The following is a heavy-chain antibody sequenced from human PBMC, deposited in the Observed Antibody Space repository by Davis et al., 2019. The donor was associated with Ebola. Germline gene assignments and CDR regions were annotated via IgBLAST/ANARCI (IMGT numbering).Heavy chain of an antibody. J-gene: IGHJ4*02. V-gene: IGHV3-30*18. CDR1: GFTFSIYW. D-gene: IGHD4-17*01. CDR2: ISYDGSNK. CDR3: AKDRDYAPYFDY. Sequence: PGGSLRLSCAASGFTFSIYWMHWVRQAPGKGLEWVAVISYDGSNKYYADSVKGRFTISRDNSKNTLYLQMNSLRAEDTAVYYCAKDRDYAPYFDYWGQGTLVTVSS.